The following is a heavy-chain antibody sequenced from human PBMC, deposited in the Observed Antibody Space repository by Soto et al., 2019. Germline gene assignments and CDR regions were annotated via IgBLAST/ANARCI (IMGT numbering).Heavy chain of an antibody. CDR3: ARGRGEFDA. D-gene: IGHD2-21*01. J-gene: IGHJ5*02. V-gene: IGHV4-34*01. CDR1: GASLSDNY. CDR2: INHSGNT. Sequence: ETLSLTCAVYGASLSDNYCNWLRQPPGKGLEWIGEINHSGNTNYNPSLRSRVTISIDTSKNQLSLNLRSVSAADTAVYYCARGRGEFDASGQGTPVTVSS.